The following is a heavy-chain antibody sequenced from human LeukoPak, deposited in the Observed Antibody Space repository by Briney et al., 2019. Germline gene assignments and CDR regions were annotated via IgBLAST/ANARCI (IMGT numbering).Heavy chain of an antibody. CDR2: INPNSGGT. CDR3: ARGYPLSTTAAGTYFQH. Sequence: ASVKVSCKASGYTFTGCYMHWVRQAPGQGLEWMGWINPNSGGTNYAQKFQGRVTMTRDTSISTAYMELSRLRSDDTAVYYCARGYPLSTTAAGTYFQHWGQGTLVTVSS. D-gene: IGHD6-13*01. CDR1: GYTFTGCY. J-gene: IGHJ1*01. V-gene: IGHV1-2*02.